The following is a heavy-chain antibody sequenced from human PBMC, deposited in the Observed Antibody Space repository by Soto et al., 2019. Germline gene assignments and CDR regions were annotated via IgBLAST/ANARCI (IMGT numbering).Heavy chain of an antibody. CDR3: ARTIVVVVAARTKYYYYGMDV. CDR1: GGTFSSYT. Sequence: GASVKVSCKASGGTFSSYTISWVRQAPGQGLEWMGGIIPIFGTANYAQKFQGRVTITADESTSTAYMELSSLRSEDTAVYYCARTIVVVVAARTKYYYYGMDVWGQGTTVTVSS. J-gene: IGHJ6*02. CDR2: IIPIFGTA. V-gene: IGHV1-69*13. D-gene: IGHD2-15*01.